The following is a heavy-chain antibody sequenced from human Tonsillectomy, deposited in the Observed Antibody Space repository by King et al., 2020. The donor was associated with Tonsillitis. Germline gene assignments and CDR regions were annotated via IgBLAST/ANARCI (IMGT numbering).Heavy chain of an antibody. Sequence: QLVQSGAEVQKPGASVKVSCQASGFTFTDYYLHWVRQAPGQGLEWMGSINAESGGTSYSQKFQGRVTMTRDTSIGTDYMELSRLTPDDTAIYYCAKDSCDSTSCYPFNYWGQGTLLTVSS. CDR1: GFTFTDYY. J-gene: IGHJ4*02. D-gene: IGHD2-2*01. V-gene: IGHV1-2*02. CDR3: AKDSCDSTSCYPFNY. CDR2: INAESGGT.